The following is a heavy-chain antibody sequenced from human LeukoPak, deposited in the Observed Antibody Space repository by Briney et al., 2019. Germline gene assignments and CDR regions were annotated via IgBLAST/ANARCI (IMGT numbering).Heavy chain of an antibody. V-gene: IGHV3-23*01. D-gene: IGHD3-3*02. CDR2: IKSTGDTT. J-gene: IGHJ4*02. CDR3: AKSPMHFYTAPKTDY. CDR1: GFTFSSYA. Sequence: PGGSLRLSCAVSGFTFSSYAMTWVRQAPGKGLEWVATIKSTGDTTYYADSVKGRFTISRDNSKKTVSLQMDSLRADDTAIYFCAKSPMHFYTAPKTDYWGQGTLVTVSS.